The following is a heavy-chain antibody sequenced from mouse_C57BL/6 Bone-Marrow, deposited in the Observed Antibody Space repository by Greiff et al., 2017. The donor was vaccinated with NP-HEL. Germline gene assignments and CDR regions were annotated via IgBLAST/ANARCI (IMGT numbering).Heavy chain of an antibody. CDR1: GYTFTSYW. D-gene: IGHD2-4*01. J-gene: IGHJ1*03. Sequence: QVQLQQSGAELVKPGASVKLSCKASGYTFTSYWMHWVKQRPGQGLEWIGMIHPNSGSTNYNEKFKSKATLTVDKSSSTAYMQLSSLTSEDSAVYYCARYDYDVYWYFDVWGTGTTVTVSS. CDR2: IHPNSGST. CDR3: ARYDYDVYWYFDV. V-gene: IGHV1-64*01.